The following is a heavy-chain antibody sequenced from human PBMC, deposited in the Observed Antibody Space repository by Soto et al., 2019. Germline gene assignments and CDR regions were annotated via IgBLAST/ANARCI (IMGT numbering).Heavy chain of an antibody. CDR1: GFIFSSYA. J-gene: IGHJ6*03. Sequence: GGSLRLSCAASGFIFSSYAMSWVRQAPGKGLEWVSVISYSGNYTYYADSVKGRFTISRDDSKNTAYLQMNSLDTEDTAVYYCSRQASDFWSGKPQYYMDVWGKGTTVTVSS. CDR2: ISYSGNYT. D-gene: IGHD3-3*01. V-gene: IGHV3-23*01. CDR3: SRQASDFWSGKPQYYMDV.